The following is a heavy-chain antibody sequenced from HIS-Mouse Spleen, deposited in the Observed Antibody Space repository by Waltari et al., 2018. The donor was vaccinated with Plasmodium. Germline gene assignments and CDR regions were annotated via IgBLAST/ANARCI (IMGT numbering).Heavy chain of an antibody. CDR2: ILPILGIA. CDR1: GGTFSSYA. CDR3: ARVGIAAAGWYFDL. V-gene: IGHV1-69*04. J-gene: IGHJ2*01. D-gene: IGHD6-13*01. Sequence: QVQLVQSGAEVKKPGSSVKVSCKASGGTFSSYAISWVRQAPGQGLEGMGRILPILGIANDAQKFQGRVTITADKATSTAYMELSSLRSEDTAVYYCARVGIAAAGWYFDLWGRGTLVTVSS.